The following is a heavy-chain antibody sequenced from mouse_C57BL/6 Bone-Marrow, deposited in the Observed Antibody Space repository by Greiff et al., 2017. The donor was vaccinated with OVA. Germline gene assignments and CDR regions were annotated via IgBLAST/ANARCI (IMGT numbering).Heavy chain of an antibody. Sequence: QVQLKESGAELARPGASVKLSCKASGYTFTSYGISWVKQRTGQGLEWIGEIYPRSGTTYYNEKFKGKATLTADKSSSTAYMELRSLTSEDSAVYFCARYGNPYYYAMDYWGQGTSVTVSS. V-gene: IGHV1-81*01. D-gene: IGHD2-10*02. CDR1: GYTFTSYG. CDR2: IYPRSGTT. CDR3: ARYGNPYYYAMDY. J-gene: IGHJ4*01.